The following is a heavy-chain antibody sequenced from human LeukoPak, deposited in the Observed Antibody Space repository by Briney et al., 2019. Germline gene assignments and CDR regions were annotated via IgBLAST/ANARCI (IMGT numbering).Heavy chain of an antibody. D-gene: IGHD1-26*01. CDR1: GFTFSSYA. V-gene: IGHV3-23*01. CDR2: ISGSGGST. J-gene: IGHJ4*02. CDR3: ARVNRYSGSYYDY. Sequence: GGSLRLSCAASGFTFSSYAMSWVRQAPGKGLEWVSAISGSGGSTYYADSVKGRFTISRDNSKNTLYLQMNSLRAEDTAVYYCARVNRYSGSYYDYWGQGTLVTVSS.